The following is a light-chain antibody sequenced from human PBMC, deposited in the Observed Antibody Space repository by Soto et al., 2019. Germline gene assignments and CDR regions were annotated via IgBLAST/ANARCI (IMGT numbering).Light chain of an antibody. J-gene: IGKJ1*01. V-gene: IGKV3-15*01. CDR3: QQYNKWPPWT. CDR2: GAS. Sequence: EIVMTQSPVTLSVSPGERATLSCRASQSVSSNLAWYQQKPGQAPRLLIYGASTRATGIPARFSGSGSGTEFTLTISSLQSEEFAVYYCQQYNKWPPWTFGQGTKVEIK. CDR1: QSVSSN.